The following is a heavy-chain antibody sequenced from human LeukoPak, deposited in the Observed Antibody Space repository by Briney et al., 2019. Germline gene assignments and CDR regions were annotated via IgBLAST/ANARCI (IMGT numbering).Heavy chain of an antibody. CDR1: GFTFSTYA. CDR3: AKDPLGVVDAFDL. D-gene: IGHD2-21*01. J-gene: IGHJ3*01. CDR2: ISGSSSNT. V-gene: IGHV3-23*01. Sequence: GESMRLSCVGSGFTFSTYAMNWVRQAPGKGLEWVSTISGSSSNTYYAESVKGRFTISRDNSKNTVFLQMNSLRAEDTAIYYCAKDPLGVVDAFDLWGQGTVVTVSS.